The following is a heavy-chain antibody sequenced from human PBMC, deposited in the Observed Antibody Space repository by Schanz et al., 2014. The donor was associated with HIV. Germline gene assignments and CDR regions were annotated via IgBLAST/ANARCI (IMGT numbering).Heavy chain of an antibody. J-gene: IGHJ4*02. CDR3: YGDESGY. CDR2: ISISGETT. D-gene: IGHD4-17*01. V-gene: IGHV3-NL1*01. Sequence: QVQLVESGGGVVQPGRSLRLSCAASGFTFSSYGMHWVRQAPGKGLEWVSGISISGETTYYADSVKGRFTISRDNSKNTLYLEMNSLRAEDTAVYYCYGDESGYWGQGTLVTVSS. CDR1: GFTFSSYG.